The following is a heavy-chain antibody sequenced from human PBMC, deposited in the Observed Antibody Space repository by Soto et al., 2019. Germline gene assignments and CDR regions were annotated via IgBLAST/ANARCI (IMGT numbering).Heavy chain of an antibody. Sequence: PGGSLRLSCAASGFTFSDYWMNWVRQAPGKGLEWVASIKYDGAEKGYVDSVKGRFTISRDNPKNSVYLQMASLRAEDTAVYYCARDGVAPGLYFDHWGQGTPVTVSS. V-gene: IGHV3-7*05. CDR1: GFTFSDYW. CDR2: IKYDGAEK. J-gene: IGHJ4*02. CDR3: ARDGVAPGLYFDH. D-gene: IGHD3-10*01.